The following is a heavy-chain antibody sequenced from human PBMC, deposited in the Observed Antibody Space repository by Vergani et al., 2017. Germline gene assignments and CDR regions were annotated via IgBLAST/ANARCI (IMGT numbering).Heavy chain of an antibody. CDR3: AHTGTKYYYDSSGCQGGFDY. V-gene: IGHV2-5*01. CDR1: GFSLSTSGVG. D-gene: IGHD3-22*01. J-gene: IGHJ4*02. CDR2: IYWNDDK. Sequence: QITLKESGPTLVKPTQTLTLTCTFSGFSLSTSGVGVGWIRQPPGKALEWLALIYWNDDKRYSPSLKSRLTITKDTSKNQVVLTMTNMDPVDTATYYCAHTGTKYYYDSSGCQGGFDYWGQGTLVTVSS.